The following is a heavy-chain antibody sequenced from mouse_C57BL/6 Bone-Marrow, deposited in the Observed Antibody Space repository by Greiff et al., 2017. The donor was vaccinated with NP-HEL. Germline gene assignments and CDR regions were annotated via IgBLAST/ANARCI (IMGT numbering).Heavy chain of an antibody. Sequence: QVQLKQSGAELARPGASVKLSCTASGYTFTSYGISWVKQRTGQGLEWIGEIYPRSGNTYYNEKFKGKATLTADTSSSTAYMELRSLTSEDSAVYFCAREDPNYDGSGGYFDYWGQGTTLTVSS. D-gene: IGHD1-1*01. CDR2: IYPRSGNT. CDR1: GYTFTSYG. V-gene: IGHV1-81*01. J-gene: IGHJ2*01. CDR3: AREDPNYDGSGGYFDY.